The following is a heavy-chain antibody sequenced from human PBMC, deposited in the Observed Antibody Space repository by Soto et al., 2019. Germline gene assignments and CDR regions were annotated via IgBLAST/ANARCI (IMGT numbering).Heavy chain of an antibody. CDR2: INPDGSAT. Sequence: PGGSLRLSCAASGFTFSSYWMHWVRQAPGKGLVWVSRINPDGSATNYADSVKGRFTISRDNAKNTLYLQMNSLRAEDTAVFYCGRGDSDSPIAPGYWGQGTLVTVSS. CDR3: GRGDSDSPIAPGY. V-gene: IGHV3-74*01. J-gene: IGHJ4*02. CDR1: GFTFSSYW. D-gene: IGHD3-16*01.